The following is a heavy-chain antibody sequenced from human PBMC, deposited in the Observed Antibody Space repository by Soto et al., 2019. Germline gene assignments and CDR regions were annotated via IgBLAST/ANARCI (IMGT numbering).Heavy chain of an antibody. CDR3: ARSITIFGVVKGHWFDP. Sequence: SETLSLTCAVYGASFSGYYWSWIRQPPGKGLEWIGEINHSGNTNYNPSLKSRVTISVDTSKTQFSLKLRSVTAADTAVYFCARSITIFGVVKGHWFDPWGQGTLVTVSS. CDR2: INHSGNT. V-gene: IGHV4-34*01. CDR1: GASFSGYY. J-gene: IGHJ5*02. D-gene: IGHD3-3*01.